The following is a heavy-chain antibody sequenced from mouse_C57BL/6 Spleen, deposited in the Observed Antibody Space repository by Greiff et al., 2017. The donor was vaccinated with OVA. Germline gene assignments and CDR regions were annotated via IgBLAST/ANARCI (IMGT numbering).Heavy chain of an antibody. Sequence: EVNVVESGGGLVKPGGSLKLSCAASGFTFSSYAMSWVRQTPEKRLEWVATISDGGSYTYYPDNVKGRFTISRDNAKNNLYLQMSHLKSEDTAMYYCARDRYGRRAYYAMDYWGQGTSVTVSS. V-gene: IGHV5-4*01. CDR3: ARDRYGRRAYYAMDY. J-gene: IGHJ4*01. CDR1: GFTFSSYA. D-gene: IGHD1-1*01. CDR2: ISDGGSYT.